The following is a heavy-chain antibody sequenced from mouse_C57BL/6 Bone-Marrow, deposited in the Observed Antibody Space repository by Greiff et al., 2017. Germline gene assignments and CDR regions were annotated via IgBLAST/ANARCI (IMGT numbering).Heavy chain of an antibody. CDR3: TRALPLNYAKDY. V-gene: IGHV5-9-1*02. CDR2: ISSGGDYI. J-gene: IGHJ4*01. Sequence: EVQRVESGEGLVKPGGSLKLSCAASGFTFSSYAMSWVRQTPEQRLEWVAYISSGGDYIYYAHTVKGRFTISRDNARNTLYLQMSSLKSEDTAMYDCTRALPLNYAKDYWGQGTSVTVSS. D-gene: IGHD1-1*01. CDR1: GFTFSSYA.